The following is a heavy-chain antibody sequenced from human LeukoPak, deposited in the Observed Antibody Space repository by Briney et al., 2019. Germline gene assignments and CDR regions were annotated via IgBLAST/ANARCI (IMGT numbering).Heavy chain of an antibody. Sequence: SETLSLTCTVSGGSISSYYWSWIRQHPGKGLEWIGYIYYSGSTYYNPSLKSRVTISVDTSKNQFSLKLSSVTAADTAVYYCARVAAAASRIYYYYGMDVWGQGTTVTVSS. CDR1: GGSISSYY. V-gene: IGHV4-59*06. CDR2: IYYSGST. J-gene: IGHJ6*02. D-gene: IGHD6-13*01. CDR3: ARVAAAASRIYYYYGMDV.